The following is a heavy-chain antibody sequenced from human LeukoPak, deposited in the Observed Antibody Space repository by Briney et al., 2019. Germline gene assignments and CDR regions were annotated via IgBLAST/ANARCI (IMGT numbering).Heavy chain of an antibody. V-gene: IGHV3-53*01. Sequence: GGSLRLSCAASGFTLSSNYMTWVRQAPGKGLEGVSVIYSDGRTYYADSVKGRCTISRDNSKNTLYLQMNSLRAEDTPTYYCATSPKYRRGIEETWWFDPWGQGTLVTVSS. D-gene: IGHD2-15*01. CDR3: ATSPKYRRGIEETWWFDP. CDR2: IYSDGRT. CDR1: GFTLSSNY. J-gene: IGHJ5*02.